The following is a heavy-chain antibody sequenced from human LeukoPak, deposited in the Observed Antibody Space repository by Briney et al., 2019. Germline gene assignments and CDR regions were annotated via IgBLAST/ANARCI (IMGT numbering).Heavy chain of an antibody. J-gene: IGHJ4*02. CDR3: ARVSGALFDY. CDR2: ISSSGSTI. V-gene: IGHV3-11*01. Sequence: PGGSLRLSCAASGFTFSDYYMSWIRQARGKGLEGVSYISSSGSTIYYAYSVKCRFTISRDNAKNSLYLQMNSLRAEDTAVYYCARVSGALFDYWGQGTLVTVSS. D-gene: IGHD3-10*02. CDR1: GFTFSDYY.